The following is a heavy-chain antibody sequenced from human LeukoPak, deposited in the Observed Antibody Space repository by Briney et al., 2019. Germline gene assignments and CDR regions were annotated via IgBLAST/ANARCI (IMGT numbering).Heavy chain of an antibody. CDR3: ARSGMTSYYFDY. V-gene: IGHV1-2*04. CDR1: GYTFTGYY. CDR2: INPNSGGT. Sequence: ASVKVSCKASGYTFTGYYMHWVRQAPGQGLEWMGWINPNSGGTNYAQEFQGWVTMTRDTSISTAYMELSRLRSDDTAVYYCARSGMTSYYFDYWGQGTLVTVSS. J-gene: IGHJ4*02. D-gene: IGHD1-14*01.